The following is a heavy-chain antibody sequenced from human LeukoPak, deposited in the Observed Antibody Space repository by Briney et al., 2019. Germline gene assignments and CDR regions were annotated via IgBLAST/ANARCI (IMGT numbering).Heavy chain of an antibody. V-gene: IGHV3-21*01. CDR2: ISSSSSHI. CDR3: ARDRVSCTNGVCYYYFDY. CDR1: GFTFSSYS. Sequence: GGSLRLSCAASGFTFSSYSMNWVRQAPGKGLEWVSSISSSSSHIYYADSVKGRFTISRDNAKNSLYLQMNGLRAEDTAVYYCARDRVSCTNGVCYYYFDYWGQGTLVTVSS. D-gene: IGHD2-8*01. J-gene: IGHJ4*02.